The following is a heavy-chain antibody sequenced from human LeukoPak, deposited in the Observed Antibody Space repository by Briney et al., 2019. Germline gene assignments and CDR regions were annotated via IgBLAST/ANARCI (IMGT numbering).Heavy chain of an antibody. Sequence: GGSLRLSCEVSGLIVCSNYMTWVRQAPGKGLEWVSVIYSGGSTYYADSVKGRFSISRDNSNNTLYLQMNSQRAEDTAVYYCARKRDGYNSNFYYYGLDVWGQGTTVTVSS. CDR1: GLIVCSNY. J-gene: IGHJ6*02. CDR3: ARKRDGYNSNFYYYGLDV. V-gene: IGHV3-66*01. D-gene: IGHD5-24*01. CDR2: IYSGGST.